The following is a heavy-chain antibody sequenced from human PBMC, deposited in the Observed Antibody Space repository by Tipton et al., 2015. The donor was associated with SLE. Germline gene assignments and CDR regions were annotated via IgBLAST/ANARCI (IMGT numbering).Heavy chain of an antibody. Sequence: TLSLTCTVSGGSISSRSYYWGWIRQPPGKGLEWIGSIHYSGTTYYNPSLESRVTISVDMSRSQFSLKLSSVTAAATAVYYCARKSFGSGSLPDFYFYGMDVWGQGTMVTVSS. J-gene: IGHJ6*02. CDR3: ARKSFGSGSLPDFYFYGMDV. V-gene: IGHV4-39*07. CDR2: IHYSGTT. D-gene: IGHD3-10*01. CDR1: GGSISSRSYY.